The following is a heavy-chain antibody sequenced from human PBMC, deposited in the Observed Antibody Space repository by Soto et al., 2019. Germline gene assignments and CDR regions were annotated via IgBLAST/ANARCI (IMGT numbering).Heavy chain of an antibody. V-gene: IGHV1-3*01. CDR1: RYTCTSYA. Sequence: QVQLVQSWAEVKEPGASVKVSCKASRYTCTSYAMNWVRQAPGQRHEWMGWINAGNGNTKYSQKFQGRVTITRDTSASTAYMELSSLRSVDTAVYYCARGPGGPDGPGDYWGQGTLVTVSS. D-gene: IGHD2-15*01. CDR3: ARGPGGPDGPGDY. CDR2: INAGNGNT. J-gene: IGHJ4*02.